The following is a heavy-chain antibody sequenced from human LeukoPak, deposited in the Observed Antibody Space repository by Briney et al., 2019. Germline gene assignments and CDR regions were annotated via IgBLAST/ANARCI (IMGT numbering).Heavy chain of an antibody. D-gene: IGHD3-22*01. CDR3: ARDSDYYDSSGYYFNDAFDI. J-gene: IGHJ3*02. CDR1: GYTFTGYY. Sequence: SVKVSCKASGYTFTGYYMHWVRQAPGQGLEWMGWINPNSGGTNYAQKFQGRVTMTRDTSISTAYMELSRLRSDDTAVYYCARDSDYYDSSGYYFNDAFDIWGQGTMVTVSS. CDR2: INPNSGGT. V-gene: IGHV1-2*02.